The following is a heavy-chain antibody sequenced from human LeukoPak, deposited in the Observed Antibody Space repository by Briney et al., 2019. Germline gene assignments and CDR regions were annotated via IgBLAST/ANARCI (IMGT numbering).Heavy chain of an antibody. V-gene: IGHV1-8*01. CDR3: ALSLQYYNASGYYPFDY. CDR2: MNPNSANT. D-gene: IGHD3-3*01. J-gene: IGHJ4*02. CDR1: GYTFTSYD. Sequence: ASVKVSCKASGYTFTSYDINWVRQATGQGPEWMGWMNPNSANTGYAQNFQGRVAMTRSTSISTAYMELSSLRSEDTAVYYCALSLQYYNASGYYPFDYWGQGTLVTVSS.